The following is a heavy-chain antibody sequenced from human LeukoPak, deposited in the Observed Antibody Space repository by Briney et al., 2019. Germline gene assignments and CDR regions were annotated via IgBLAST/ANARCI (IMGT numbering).Heavy chain of an antibody. CDR3: ARGGGLDV. D-gene: IGHD3-16*01. CDR1: GFTFSSYG. V-gene: IGHV3-7*03. J-gene: IGHJ6*02. CDR2: INHNGSVN. Sequence: GRSLRLSCAASGFTFSSYGMHWVRQAPGKGLEWVASINHNGSVNYYVDSVKGRFTISRDNAKNSLYLQMSNLRAEDTAVYFCARGGGLDVWGQGATVTVSS.